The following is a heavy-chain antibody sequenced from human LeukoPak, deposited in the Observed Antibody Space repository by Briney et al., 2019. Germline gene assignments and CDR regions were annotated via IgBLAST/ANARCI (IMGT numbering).Heavy chain of an antibody. Sequence: ASVKVSFKASGYTFTGYYMHWVRQAPGQGLEWMGWINLNSGGRNYAQKFKGRVTMTRDTSISTGYMELSRLRSDDTAVYYCARGDAGYCSSTSCYTASWFGPWGQGTLVTVSS. D-gene: IGHD2-2*02. J-gene: IGHJ5*02. CDR1: GYTFTGYY. CDR2: INLNSGGR. CDR3: ARGDAGYCSSTSCYTASWFGP. V-gene: IGHV1-2*02.